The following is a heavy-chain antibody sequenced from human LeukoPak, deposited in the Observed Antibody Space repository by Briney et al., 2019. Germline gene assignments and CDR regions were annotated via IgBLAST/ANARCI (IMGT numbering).Heavy chain of an antibody. V-gene: IGHV4-39*07. CDR1: GGSISSSSYY. CDR2: IYYSGST. J-gene: IGHJ6*03. Sequence: SETLSLTCTVSGGSISSSSYYWGWIRQPPGKGLEWIGSIYYSGSTYYNPSLKSRVTISVDTSKNQFSLKLSSVTAADTAVYYCARARGDSGSYPLGYYYYMDVWGKGTTVTVPS. CDR3: ARARGDSGSYPLGYYYYMDV. D-gene: IGHD1-26*01.